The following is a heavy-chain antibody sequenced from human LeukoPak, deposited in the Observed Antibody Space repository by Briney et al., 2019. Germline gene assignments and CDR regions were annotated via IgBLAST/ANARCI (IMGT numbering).Heavy chain of an antibody. CDR1: GFTFSSYW. CDR3: VRGNDYGGSHY. D-gene: IGHD4-23*01. Sequence: GGSLRLSCAVSGFTFSSYWMHWVRQAPGKGLVWVSRIDRDGSRINYADSVKGRFTISRDNGKNTLFLQMNSLRAEDAAVYYCVRGNDYGGSHYWGQGTLVTVSS. V-gene: IGHV3-74*01. CDR2: IDRDGSRI. J-gene: IGHJ4*02.